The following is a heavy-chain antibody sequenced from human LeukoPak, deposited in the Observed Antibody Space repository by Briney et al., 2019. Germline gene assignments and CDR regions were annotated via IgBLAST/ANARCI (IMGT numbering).Heavy chain of an antibody. CDR2: ISYDGSNK. V-gene: IGHV3-30*18. CDR3: AKDLRY. J-gene: IGHJ4*02. Sequence: GGSLRLSCAASGFTFSSYGMHWVRQAPGKGLEWVAVISYDGSNKYYADSVKGRFTISRDNSKNTLYLQMNSLRAEDTAVYYCAKDLRYWGQGTLVTVSS. CDR1: GFTFSSYG.